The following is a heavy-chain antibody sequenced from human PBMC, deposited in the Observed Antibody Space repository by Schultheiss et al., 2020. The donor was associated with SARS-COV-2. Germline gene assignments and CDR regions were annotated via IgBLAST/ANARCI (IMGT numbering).Heavy chain of an antibody. V-gene: IGHV3-74*01. D-gene: IGHD2-15*01. J-gene: IGHJ6*02. CDR3: ARGGYCSGGSCPYYYYYGMDV. CDR1: GFTFSSYW. Sequence: GGSLRLSCAASGFTFSSYWMHWVRQAPGKGLVWVSRINSDGSSTSYADSVKGRFTISRDNAKNTLYLQMNSLRAEDTAVYYCARGGYCSGGSCPYYYYYGMDVWGQGTAVTVSS. CDR2: INSDGSST.